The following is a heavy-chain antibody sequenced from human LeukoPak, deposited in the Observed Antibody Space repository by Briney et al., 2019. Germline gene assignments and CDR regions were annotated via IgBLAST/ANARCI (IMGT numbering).Heavy chain of an antibody. CDR1: GYTFTSYA. J-gene: IGHJ2*01. CDR3: AKTVRWLEQGERFDL. CDR2: INTNTGNP. V-gene: IGHV7-4-1*02. Sequence: ASVKVSCKASGYTFTSYAMNWVRQAPGQGLEWMGWINTNTGNPTYAQGFTGRFVFSLDTSVSTAYLQISSLRAEDTAVYYCAKTVRWLEQGERFDLWGRGTLVTVSS. D-gene: IGHD5-24*01.